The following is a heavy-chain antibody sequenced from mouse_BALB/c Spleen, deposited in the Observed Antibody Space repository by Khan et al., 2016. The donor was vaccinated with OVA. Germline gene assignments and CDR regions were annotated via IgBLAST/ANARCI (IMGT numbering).Heavy chain of an antibody. CDR3: ARVGYNGTMDY. Sequence: VQLVESGPELKKPGETVKISCKASGYTFTNNGMNWVKLAPGKGFNWMGWINTYTGKPAYADDFKGRFAFSLETSASTAYLQINNLKNEDTATXFCARVGYNGTMDYWGQGTSVTVSS. D-gene: IGHD2-14*01. CDR2: INTYTGKP. J-gene: IGHJ4*01. V-gene: IGHV9-3-1*01. CDR1: GYTFTNNG.